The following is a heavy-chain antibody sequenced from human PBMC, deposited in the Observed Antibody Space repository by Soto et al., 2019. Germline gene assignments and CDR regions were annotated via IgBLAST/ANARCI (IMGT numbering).Heavy chain of an antibody. CDR2: ISLYSDGT. Sequence: QVQLVQSGGEVKRPGASVKVSCKTSGYTFSNYGITWVRQAPGQPLEWLGWISLYSDGTNYAQKFQGIVSMTTDTSTTTAYMELRSLRSADTAVYSCARVVPGAAAWFGPWGQRTLVTVAS. CDR3: ARVVPGAAAWFGP. J-gene: IGHJ5*02. D-gene: IGHD2-2*01. CDR1: GYTFSNYG. V-gene: IGHV1-18*01.